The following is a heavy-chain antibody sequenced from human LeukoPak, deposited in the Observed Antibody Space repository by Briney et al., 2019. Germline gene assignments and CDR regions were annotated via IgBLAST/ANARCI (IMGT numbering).Heavy chain of an antibody. V-gene: IGHV3-7*01. Sequence: PGGSLRLSCAASGFTFSSYWTSWVRQAPGKGLEWVANIKQDGSEKYYVDSVKGRFTISRDNAKNSLCLQMNSLRAEDTAVYYCARSRISTIFGVVIHGDAFDIWGQGTMVTVSS. CDR3: ARSRISTIFGVVIHGDAFDI. D-gene: IGHD3-3*01. J-gene: IGHJ3*02. CDR2: IKQDGSEK. CDR1: GFTFSSYW.